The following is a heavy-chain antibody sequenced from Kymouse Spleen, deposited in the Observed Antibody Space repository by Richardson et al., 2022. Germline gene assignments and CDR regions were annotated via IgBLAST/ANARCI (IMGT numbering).Heavy chain of an antibody. CDR1: GFTVSSNY. CDR2: IYSGGST. J-gene: IGHJ6*02. CDR3: ARGETYYYGSGSSSDSSHYGMDV. V-gene: IGHV3-53*01. D-gene: IGHD3-10*01. Sequence: EVQLVESGGGLIQPGGSLRLSCAASGFTVSSNYMSWVRQAPGKGLEWVSVIYSGGSTYYADSVKGRFTISRDNSKNTLYLQMNSLRAEDTAVYYCARGETYYYGSGSSSDSSHYGMDVWGQGTTVTVSS.